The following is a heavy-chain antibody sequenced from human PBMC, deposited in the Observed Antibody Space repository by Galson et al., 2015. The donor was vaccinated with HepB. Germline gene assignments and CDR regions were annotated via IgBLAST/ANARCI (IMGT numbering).Heavy chain of an antibody. CDR2: IYSGGST. D-gene: IGHD6-13*01. V-gene: IGHV3-66*01. CDR3: ARGHIAAAEFDY. CDR1: GFTVSSNY. Sequence: SLRLSCAASGFTVSSNYMSWVRQAPGKGLEWVSVIYSGGSTYYADSVKGRFTISRDNSKNTLYLQMNSLRAEDTAVYYCARGHIAAAEFDYWGQGTLVTVSS. J-gene: IGHJ4*02.